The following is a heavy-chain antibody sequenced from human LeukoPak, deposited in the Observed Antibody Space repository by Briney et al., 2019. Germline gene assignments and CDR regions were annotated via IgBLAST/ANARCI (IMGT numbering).Heavy chain of an antibody. CDR2: IYYSGST. D-gene: IGHD3-3*02. CDR3: ARSSASFEAYYFDY. CDR1: GGSISSYY. J-gene: IGHJ4*02. V-gene: IGHV4-59*08. Sequence: SETLSLTCTVSGGSISSYYWSWIRQPPGKGLEWIGYIYYSGSTNYNPSLKSRVTISVDTSKNQFSLKLSSVTAADTAVYYCARSSASFEAYYFDYWGQGTLVTVSS.